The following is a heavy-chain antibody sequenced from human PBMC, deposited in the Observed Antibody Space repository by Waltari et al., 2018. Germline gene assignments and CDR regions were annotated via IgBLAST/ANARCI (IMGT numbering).Heavy chain of an antibody. CDR3: AGGPRIAVAGPGWFDP. CDR1: GGSFSGYY. D-gene: IGHD6-19*01. CDR2: INHSGST. V-gene: IGHV4-34*01. Sequence: QVQLQQWGAGLLKPSETLSLTCAVYGGSFSGYYWSWIRQPPGKGLEWIGEINHSGSTNYNPSLKSRVTISVDTSKNQFSLKLSSVTAADTAVYYCAGGPRIAVAGPGWFDPWGQGTLVTVSS. J-gene: IGHJ5*02.